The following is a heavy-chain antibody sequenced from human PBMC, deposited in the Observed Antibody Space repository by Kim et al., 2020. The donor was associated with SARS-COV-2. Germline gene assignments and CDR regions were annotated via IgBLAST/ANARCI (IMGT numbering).Heavy chain of an antibody. J-gene: IGHJ4*02. Sequence: GSSINYADSVNGRFTISRDNAKKSLSLQMNSPTPEDTAVYYCVREPAYWGQGTLVTVSS. CDR3: VREPAY. CDR2: GSSI. V-gene: IGHV3-11*01.